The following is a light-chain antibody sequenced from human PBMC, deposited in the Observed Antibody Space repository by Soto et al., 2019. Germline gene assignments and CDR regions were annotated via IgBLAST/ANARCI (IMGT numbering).Light chain of an antibody. Sequence: VMTQAPATLSVSPVERVTLSGSAIQDIRSSLAWYQQKPGQAPRLLIYGFSSNRATGIPARFSGSGSGTDFTLTISSLEPEDFAVYYCQQRSNWPPWTFGQGTKVDIK. V-gene: IGKV3-11*01. CDR1: QDIRSS. J-gene: IGKJ1*01. CDR2: GFSS. CDR3: QQRSNWPPWT.